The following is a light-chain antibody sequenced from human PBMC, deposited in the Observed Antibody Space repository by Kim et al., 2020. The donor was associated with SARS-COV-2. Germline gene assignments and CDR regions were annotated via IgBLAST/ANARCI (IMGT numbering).Light chain of an antibody. V-gene: IGLV1-44*01. CDR3: AAWDGSLNAWV. CDR1: SSDIGSNA. CDR2: DHD. Sequence: ELTQPPSASGTPGQRVTFSCSGSSSDIGSNAVYWFQQLPGAAPKLLIYDHDQRPSGVPDRFSGSKSGTSASLAISGLQSEDEADYYCAAWDGSLNAWVFGGGTRLTVL. J-gene: IGLJ3*02.